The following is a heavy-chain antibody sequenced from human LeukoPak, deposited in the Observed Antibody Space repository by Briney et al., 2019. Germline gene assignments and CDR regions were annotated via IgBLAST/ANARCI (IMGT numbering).Heavy chain of an antibody. D-gene: IGHD3-22*01. CDR1: GFTFSSYS. CDR3: AKDWYYYDSSGYSLMAFDY. J-gene: IGHJ4*02. Sequence: GGSLRLSCAASGFTFSSYSMNWVRQAPGKGLEWVSSISSSSSYIYYADSVKGRFTISRDNAKNSLYLQMNSLRAEDTAVYYCAKDWYYYDSSGYSLMAFDYWGQGTLVTVSS. V-gene: IGHV3-21*04. CDR2: ISSSSSYI.